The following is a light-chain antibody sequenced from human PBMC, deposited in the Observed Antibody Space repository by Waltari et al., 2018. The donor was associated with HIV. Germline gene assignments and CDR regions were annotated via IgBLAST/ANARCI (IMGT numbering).Light chain of an antibody. Sequence: QSVLTQVPSVSAAPRQKVTISCSGNTSNIGTHYLSWYRQLPGTAPKLLIFDNDQRPSGIPGRFSGSKSGTSAILAITGLQTGDEADYYCATWDSSSLTGVFGGGTRLTVL. CDR2: DND. CDR3: ATWDSSSLTGV. J-gene: IGLJ3*02. V-gene: IGLV1-51*01. CDR1: TSNIGTHY.